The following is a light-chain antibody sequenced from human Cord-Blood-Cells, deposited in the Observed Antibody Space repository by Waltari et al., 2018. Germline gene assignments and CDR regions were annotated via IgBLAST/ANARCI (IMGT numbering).Light chain of an antibody. CDR2: QYS. Sequence: SYELTQPPSVSVSPGQTASITCSGVTLGDKYACWYQQKPGQSLELVIYQYSKRPSGVPERFSGSNSGNTATLTISGTQAMDEADYYCQAWDSSYVFGTGTKVTVL. CDR1: TLGDKY. J-gene: IGLJ1*01. V-gene: IGLV3-1*01. CDR3: QAWDSSYV.